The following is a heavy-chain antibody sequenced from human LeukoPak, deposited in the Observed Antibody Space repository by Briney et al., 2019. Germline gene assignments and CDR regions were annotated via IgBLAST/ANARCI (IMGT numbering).Heavy chain of an antibody. D-gene: IGHD3-22*01. CDR1: GFIFSSYS. CDR2: ISSSSGYI. J-gene: IGHJ4*02. Sequence: GGSLRLSCTASGFIFSSYSMNWVRQAPGKGLEWVSYISSSSGYIYYADSVKGRFTNSRDNAKNSLYLQMNSLRAEDTAVYYCARDFYDTSGLDYWGQGTLVTVSS. CDR3: ARDFYDTSGLDY. V-gene: IGHV3-21*01.